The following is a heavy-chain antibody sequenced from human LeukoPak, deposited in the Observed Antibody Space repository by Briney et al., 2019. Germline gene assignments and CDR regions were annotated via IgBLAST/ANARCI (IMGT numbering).Heavy chain of an antibody. CDR3: ARTRNWFDP. V-gene: IGHV4-59*08. Sequence: SETLSLTCTVSGVSISSYYWSWIRQPPGKGLEWIGYIYYSGSTNYNPSLKSRVTISVDTSKNQFSLKLSSVTAADTAVYYCARTRNWFDPWGQGTLVTVSS. D-gene: IGHD3/OR15-3a*01. CDR1: GVSISSYY. CDR2: IYYSGST. J-gene: IGHJ5*02.